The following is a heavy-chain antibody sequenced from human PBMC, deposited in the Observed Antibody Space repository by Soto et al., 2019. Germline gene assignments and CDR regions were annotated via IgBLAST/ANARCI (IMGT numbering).Heavy chain of an antibody. CDR3: ARDQRYSHY. D-gene: IGHD5-18*01. CDR1: GFTVSSNY. Sequence: PGGSLRLSCAASGFTVSSNYMSWVRQAPGKGLEWVSVIFSGGSTYYADSVKGRFTISRDNSENTLYLQMNSLRAEDTAVCYCARDQRYSHYWGPGTLVTVSS. CDR2: IFSGGST. V-gene: IGHV3-66*01. J-gene: IGHJ4*02.